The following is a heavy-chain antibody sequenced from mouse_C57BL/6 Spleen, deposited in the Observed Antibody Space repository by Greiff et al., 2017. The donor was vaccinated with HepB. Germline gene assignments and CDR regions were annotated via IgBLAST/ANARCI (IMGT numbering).Heavy chain of an antibody. Sequence: QVQLKQSGPELVKPGASVKISCKASGYAFSSSWMNWVKQRPGKGLEWIGRIYPGDGDTNYNGKFKGKATLTADKSSSTAYMQLSSLTSEDSAVYFCARVGYDEYFDVWGTGTTVTVSS. V-gene: IGHV1-82*01. J-gene: IGHJ1*03. D-gene: IGHD2-2*01. CDR2: IYPGDGDT. CDR3: ARVGYDEYFDV. CDR1: GYAFSSSW.